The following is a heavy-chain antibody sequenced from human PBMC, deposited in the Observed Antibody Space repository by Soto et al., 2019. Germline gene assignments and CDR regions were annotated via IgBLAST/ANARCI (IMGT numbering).Heavy chain of an antibody. CDR1: GFTFSDHY. CDR3: ARVTTPYYYDTSGFYYDS. Sequence: QVPLVESGGGLVKPGGSLRLSCAASGFTFSDHYMSWIRQAPGKGLEWVSYISNSGNTIYYADSVKGRFTISRDNAKNSLYLQLNSLRAEDTAVYYCARVTTPYYYDTSGFYYDSWGQGTLVIVSS. V-gene: IGHV3-11*01. J-gene: IGHJ4*02. D-gene: IGHD3-22*01. CDR2: ISNSGNTI.